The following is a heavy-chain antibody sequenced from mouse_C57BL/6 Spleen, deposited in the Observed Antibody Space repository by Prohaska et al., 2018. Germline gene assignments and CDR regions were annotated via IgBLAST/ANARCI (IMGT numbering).Heavy chain of an antibody. J-gene: IGHJ2*01. Sequence: LKISCKASGYTFTDYHMNWVKQSHGKSLEWIGDINPNNGGTSYNQKFKGKATLTVDKSSSTAYMELRSLTSEDSAVYYCARRSCDGDYWGQGTTLTVSS. V-gene: IGHV1-26*01. CDR2: INPNNGGT. CDR3: ARRSCDGDY. CDR1: GYTFTDYH.